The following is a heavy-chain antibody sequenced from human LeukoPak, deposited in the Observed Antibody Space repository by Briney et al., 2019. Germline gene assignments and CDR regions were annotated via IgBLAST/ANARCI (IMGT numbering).Heavy chain of an antibody. J-gene: IGHJ4*02. V-gene: IGHV3-7*03. D-gene: IGHD1-26*01. CDR1: GFTFSSYW. CDR3: ATPGEWELPVY. CDR2: IKQDGSEK. Sequence: GGSLRLSCAASGFTFSSYWKSWVRQAPGKGLEWVANIKQDGSEKYYVDSVKGRFTISRDNAKNSLYLQMNSLRAEDTAVYYCATPGEWELPVYWGQGTLVTVSS.